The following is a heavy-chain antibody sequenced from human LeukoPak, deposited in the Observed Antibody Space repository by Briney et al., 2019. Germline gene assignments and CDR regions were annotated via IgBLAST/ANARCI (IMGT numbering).Heavy chain of an antibody. D-gene: IGHD6-13*01. V-gene: IGHV3-74*01. CDR1: GFTLSSYW. J-gene: IGHJ6*02. Sequence: GGSLRLSCAASGFTLSSYWMHWVRQAPGKGLVWVSRINSDGSSTNYADSVKGRFTISRDNAKNTLYLQMNSLRAEDTAVYYCARDAAAGLYYCYGMDVWGQGTTVTVSS. CDR2: INSDGSST. CDR3: ARDAAAGLYYCYGMDV.